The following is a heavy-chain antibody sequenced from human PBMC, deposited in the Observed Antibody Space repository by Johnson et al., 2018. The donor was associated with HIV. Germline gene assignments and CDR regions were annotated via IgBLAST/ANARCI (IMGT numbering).Heavy chain of an antibody. V-gene: IGHV3-30*03. D-gene: IGHD3-16*01. CDR2: ISYDGSNK. CDR1: EFTFSSYG. J-gene: IGHJ3*02. CDR3: AGGTDAFDI. Sequence: QVQLVESGGGVVQPGRSLRLSCAASEFTFSSYGMHWVRQAPGKGLAWVAVISYDGSNKYYAASVKGRFTISRANSKNTLYLQMNSLRAEDTAVYYCAGGTDAFDIWGQGTMVTVSS.